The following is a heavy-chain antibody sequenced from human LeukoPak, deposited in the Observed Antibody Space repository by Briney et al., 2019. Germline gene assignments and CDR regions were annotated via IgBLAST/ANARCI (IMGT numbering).Heavy chain of an antibody. Sequence: GGSLRLSCAASGFTFSGYWMHWVRQVPGKGLVWISYISDDGRSKGYADSVQGRFTISRDNAKNTLSLQMNSLRVDDTAVYYCVKQDTGSYLGGYWGQGTLVTVSS. CDR1: GFTFSGYW. V-gene: IGHV3-74*01. CDR2: ISDDGRSK. J-gene: IGHJ4*02. CDR3: VKQDTGSYLGGY. D-gene: IGHD1-26*01.